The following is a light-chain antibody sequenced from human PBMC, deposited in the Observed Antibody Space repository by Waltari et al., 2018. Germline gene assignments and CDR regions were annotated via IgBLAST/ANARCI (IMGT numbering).Light chain of an antibody. CDR3: QQHGTLPAT. CDR1: QTVGSSS. V-gene: IGKV3-20*01. J-gene: IGKJ1*01. CDR2: RAS. Sequence: EIVLTQSPGTASLSQGERVTLSCRASQTVGSSSLAWYQQKPGQAPRLVIYRASRRATGIPDRFSGSGYGTDFSLTISRLEPEDFAVYYCQQHGTLPATFGQGTKVEIK.